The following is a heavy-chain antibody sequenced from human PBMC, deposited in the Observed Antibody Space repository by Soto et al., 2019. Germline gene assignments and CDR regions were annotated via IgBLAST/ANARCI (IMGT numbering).Heavy chain of an antibody. CDR2: IWYDGSNK. CDR1: GFTFNTYG. CDR3: ARSDCTGAYCYSWPFNYGVDV. J-gene: IGHJ6*02. V-gene: IGHV3-33*08. D-gene: IGHD2-15*01. Sequence: QVQQVESGGGVVQPGGSLRLSCTTSGFTFNTYGMYWLRQAPGKGLEWVAIIWYDGSNKYYADSVKGQFTISRDNSKNTLYLQMNSLRAEDTALYYCARSDCTGAYCYSWPFNYGVDVWGQGTTVTVSS.